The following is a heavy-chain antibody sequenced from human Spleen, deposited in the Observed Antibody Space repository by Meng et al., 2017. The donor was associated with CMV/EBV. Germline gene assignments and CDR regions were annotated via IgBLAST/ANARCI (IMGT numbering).Heavy chain of an antibody. CDR3: AKAKGSSTWYAGYYFDY. D-gene: IGHD6-13*01. V-gene: IGHV3-30*02. Sequence: GGSLRLSCAASGFTFSSFGMHWVRQAPGKGLEWVAFIRDDGSHQYYADSMKGRFTISRDNSKDTLYLHMNSLRAEDTALYYCAKAKGSSTWYAGYYFDYWGQGTLVTVSS. J-gene: IGHJ4*02. CDR2: IRDDGSHQ. CDR1: GFTFSSFG.